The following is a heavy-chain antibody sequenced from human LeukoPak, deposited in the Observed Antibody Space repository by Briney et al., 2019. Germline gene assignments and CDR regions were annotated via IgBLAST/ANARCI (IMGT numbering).Heavy chain of an antibody. Sequence: VASVKVSCKASGGTFSSYAISWVRQAPGQGLEWMGGIIPIFGTANYAQKFQGRVTITADESTSTAYMALSSLRSEDTAVYYCASRALGYSSGWYHYWGQGTLVTVSS. V-gene: IGHV1-69*01. CDR3: ASRALGYSSGWYHY. CDR2: IIPIFGTA. D-gene: IGHD6-19*01. CDR1: GGTFSSYA. J-gene: IGHJ4*02.